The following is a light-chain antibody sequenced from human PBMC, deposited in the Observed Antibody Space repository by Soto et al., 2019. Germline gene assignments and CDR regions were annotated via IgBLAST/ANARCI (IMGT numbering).Light chain of an antibody. J-gene: IGKJ2*01. CDR2: GVS. CDR3: QQYGSSPRT. CDR1: QSISSSY. Sequence: EIVLTQSPGTLSLSPGEGTTLSCRASQSISSSYLAWYQQKPGQAPRLLIYGVSTRATGIPDRFSGSGSGTDFTLTISRLEPEDVAVYYCQQYGSSPRTFGQGTKLEIK. V-gene: IGKV3-20*01.